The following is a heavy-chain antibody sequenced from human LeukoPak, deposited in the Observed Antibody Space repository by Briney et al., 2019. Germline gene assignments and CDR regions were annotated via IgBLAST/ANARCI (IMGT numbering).Heavy chain of an antibody. J-gene: IGHJ1*01. D-gene: IGHD4-17*01. CDR2: IKQDGSAK. Sequence: GGSLRLSCAASGFTFSTYWMTWVRQAPGKGLEWVANIKQDGSAKYYVDSLRGRFSISRDNVKNSLFLQMNSLSAEDTAVYYCARPLDDYGDYVSYFHHWGQGTLVTVSS. CDR1: GFTFSTYW. CDR3: ARPLDDYGDYVSYFHH. V-gene: IGHV3-7*01.